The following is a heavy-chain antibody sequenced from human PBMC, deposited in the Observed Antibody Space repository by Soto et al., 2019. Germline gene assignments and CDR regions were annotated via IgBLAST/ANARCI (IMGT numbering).Heavy chain of an antibody. CDR3: ARVSSSGYYYWFDP. Sequence: SETLSLTCAVSGYSISSGYYWGWIRQPPGKGLEWIGSIYHSGSTYYNPSLKSRVTISVDTSKNQFSLKLSSVTAVDTAVYYCARVSSSGYYYWFDPWGQGTLVTVS. J-gene: IGHJ5*02. CDR2: IYHSGST. CDR1: GYSISSGYY. D-gene: IGHD3-22*01. V-gene: IGHV4-38-2*01.